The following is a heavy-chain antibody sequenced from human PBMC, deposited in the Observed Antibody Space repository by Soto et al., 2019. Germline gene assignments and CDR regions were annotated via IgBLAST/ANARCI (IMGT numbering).Heavy chain of an antibody. CDR3: ASSETTKGFDY. Sequence: SETLSLTCTVSGDSVTNYFWSWMRQPPGKGLEWIGHMYHGGRTNYNPSLKSRVTISVDRSKNQFSLKLSSVTAADTAVYYCASSETTKGFDYWGQGTLVTVSS. J-gene: IGHJ4*02. CDR2: MYHGGRT. CDR1: GDSVTNYF. V-gene: IGHV4-59*02. D-gene: IGHD4-17*01.